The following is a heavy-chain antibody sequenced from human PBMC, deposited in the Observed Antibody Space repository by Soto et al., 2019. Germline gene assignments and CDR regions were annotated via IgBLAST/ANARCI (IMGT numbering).Heavy chain of an antibody. J-gene: IGHJ5*02. Sequence: QVQLQESGPGLVKPSETLSLTCTVSGGSISSYYWSWIRQPPGKGLEWIGYIYYSGSTNYNPSLKSRVTISVDTSKNQFSLKLRSVTAADTAVYYCARGHCSSTSCPENWFDPWGQGTLVTVSS. V-gene: IGHV4-59*01. CDR1: GGSISSYY. CDR2: IYYSGST. D-gene: IGHD2-2*01. CDR3: ARGHCSSTSCPENWFDP.